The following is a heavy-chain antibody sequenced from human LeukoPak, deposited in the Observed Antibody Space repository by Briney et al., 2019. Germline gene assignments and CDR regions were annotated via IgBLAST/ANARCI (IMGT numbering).Heavy chain of an antibody. CDR3: AKDLGYSYGGERSDY. Sequence: PGGSLRLSCAASGFTFSSYAMSWVRQAPGKGLEWVSAISGSGGSTYYADSVKGRFTISRDNSKNTLYLQMNSLRAEDTAVYYCAKDLGYSYGGERSDYWGQGTLVTVSS. J-gene: IGHJ4*02. CDR1: GFTFSSYA. CDR2: ISGSGGST. V-gene: IGHV3-23*01. D-gene: IGHD5-18*01.